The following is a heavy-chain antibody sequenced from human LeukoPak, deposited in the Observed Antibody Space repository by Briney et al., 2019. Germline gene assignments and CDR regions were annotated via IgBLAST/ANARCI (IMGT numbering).Heavy chain of an antibody. Sequence: ASVTVSCKASGYTFTGYYMHWVRQAPGQGLEWMGWINPNSGGTNYAQKFQGRVTMTRDTSISTAYMELSRLRSDDTAVYYCARPGPTDIVVVPAAYYYYYGMDVWGQGTTVTVSS. CDR3: ARPGPTDIVVVPAAYYYYYGMDV. D-gene: IGHD2-2*01. V-gene: IGHV1-2*02. CDR2: INPNSGGT. J-gene: IGHJ6*02. CDR1: GYTFTGYY.